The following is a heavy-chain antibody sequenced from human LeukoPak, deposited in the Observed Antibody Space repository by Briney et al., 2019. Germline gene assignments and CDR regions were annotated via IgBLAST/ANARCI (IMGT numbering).Heavy chain of an antibody. CDR3: ARVRGLVTALYFFDY. V-gene: IGHV4-61*02. D-gene: IGHD2-21*02. J-gene: IGHJ4*02. CDR1: GGSISSGSYY. Sequence: PSETLSLTCTVSGGSISSGSYYWSWIRQPAGKGLEWIGRIYTSGSTNYSPSLKSRLTMSVDTSKNQFSLKLSSVTAADTAVYCCARVRGLVTALYFFDYWGQGTLVTVSS. CDR2: IYTSGST.